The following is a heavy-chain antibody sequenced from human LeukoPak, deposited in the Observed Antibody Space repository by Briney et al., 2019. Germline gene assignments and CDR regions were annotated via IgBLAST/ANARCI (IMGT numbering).Heavy chain of an antibody. CDR2: ISAYNGNT. CDR1: GCTFTSYG. V-gene: IGHV1-18*01. D-gene: IGHD2-2*01. CDR3: ARDHLAYCSSTSCYGLRDY. Sequence: ASVKVSCKASGCTFTSYGISWVRQAPGQGLEWMGWISAYNGNTNYAQKLQGRVTMTTDTSTSTAYMELRSLRSDDTAVYYCARDHLAYCSSTSCYGLRDYWGQGTLVTVSS. J-gene: IGHJ4*02.